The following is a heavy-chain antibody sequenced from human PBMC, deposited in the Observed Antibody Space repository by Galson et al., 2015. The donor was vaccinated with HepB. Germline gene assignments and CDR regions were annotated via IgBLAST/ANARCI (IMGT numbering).Heavy chain of an antibody. J-gene: IGHJ4*02. CDR3: ARGQGYNDYRTSDH. CDR1: GFSFNAHG. D-gene: IGHD4-11*01. CDR2: ITYDGVTE. Sequence: SLRLSCAVSGFSFNAHGMHWVRQAPGQGLEWVGVITYDGVTEGYADYAKGRFAISRDTSTNTLYLQMNNLRAEDTAMYYCARGQGYNDYRTSDHWGQGTLVTVSS. V-gene: IGHV3-33*05.